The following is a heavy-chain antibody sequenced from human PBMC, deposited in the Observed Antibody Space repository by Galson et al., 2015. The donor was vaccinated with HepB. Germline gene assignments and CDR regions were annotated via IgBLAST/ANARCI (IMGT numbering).Heavy chain of an antibody. CDR2: IYSGGST. CDR3: ARAERYYYGSGSDAFDI. J-gene: IGHJ3*02. V-gene: IGHV3-66*01. D-gene: IGHD3-10*01. Sequence: SLRLSCAASGFTVSSNYMSWVRQAPGKGLEWVSVIYSGGSTYYADSVKGRFTISRDNSKNTLYLQMNSLRAEDTAVYYCARAERYYYGSGSDAFDIWGQGTMVTVSS. CDR1: GFTVSSNY.